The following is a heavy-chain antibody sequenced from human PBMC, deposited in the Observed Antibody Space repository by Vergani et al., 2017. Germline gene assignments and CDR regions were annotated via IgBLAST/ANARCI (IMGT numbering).Heavy chain of an antibody. CDR2: IYYSGST. J-gene: IGHJ5*02. D-gene: IGHD2-2*02. V-gene: IGHV4-59*01. CDR1: GSSISSYY. Sequence: QVQLQESGPGLVKPSETLSLTCTVSGSSISSYYWSWIRQPPGKGLEWIGYIYYSGSTNYNPSLKSRVTISVDTSKNQFSLKLSSVTAADTAVYYCARAPQYCSSTSCYIGPWFDPWGQGTLVTVSS. CDR3: ARAPQYCSSTSCYIGPWFDP.